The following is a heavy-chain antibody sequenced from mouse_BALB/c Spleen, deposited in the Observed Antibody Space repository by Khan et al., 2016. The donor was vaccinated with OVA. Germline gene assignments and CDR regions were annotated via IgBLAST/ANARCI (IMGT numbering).Heavy chain of an antibody. V-gene: IGHV3-6*02. CDR3: ARGGSSGPAWFAY. Sequence: EVQLQESGPGLVKPSQSLSLTCSVTGYSITSGYFWNWIRQFPGNQLEWMGYIRYDGNSNYNPSLKNRISITRDTSKNPFFLKLNSVTPEDTATYYCARGGSSGPAWFAYWGQGTLVTVSA. J-gene: IGHJ3*01. CDR1: GYSITSGYF. D-gene: IGHD3-1*01. CDR2: IRYDGNS.